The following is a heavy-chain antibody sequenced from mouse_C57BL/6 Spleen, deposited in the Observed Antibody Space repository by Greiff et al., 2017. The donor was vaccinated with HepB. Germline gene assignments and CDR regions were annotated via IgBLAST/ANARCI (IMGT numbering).Heavy chain of an antibody. J-gene: IGHJ4*01. CDR3: ARCEGFYAMDY. Sequence: VQLQQSGAELMKPGASVKLSCKASGYTFTGYWIEWVKQRPGHGLEWIGEILPGSGSTNYNKKFKGKATLTADTSSNTAYMQLSSLTTEDSAIYYFARCEGFYAMDYWGQGTSVTVSS. V-gene: IGHV1-9*01. CDR1: GYTFTGYW. CDR2: ILPGSGST.